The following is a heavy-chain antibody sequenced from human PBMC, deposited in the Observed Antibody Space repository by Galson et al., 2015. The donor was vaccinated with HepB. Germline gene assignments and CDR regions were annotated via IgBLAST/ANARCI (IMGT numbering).Heavy chain of an antibody. CDR1: GFTFSSYW. CDR2: ISPDGSRY. J-gene: IGHJ6*02. Sequence: SLRLSCAAPGFTFSSYWMHWVRQAPGKGLMCVSRISPDGSRYSYADSVKGRFTISRDNAKNTLYLQMNSLGAEDTAVYYCARAVRITGGLPFYGLDVWGQGTTVTVSS. CDR3: ARAVRITGGLPFYGLDV. D-gene: IGHD1-14*01. V-gene: IGHV3-74*01.